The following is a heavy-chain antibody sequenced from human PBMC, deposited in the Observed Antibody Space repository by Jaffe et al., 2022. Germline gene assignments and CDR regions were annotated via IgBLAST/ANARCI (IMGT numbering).Heavy chain of an antibody. CDR3: AKDQGGDYEFDY. D-gene: IGHD4-17*01. Sequence: VQLVESGGGVVQPGESLRLSCAASGFAFSSAGMHWVRQAPGKGLEWVGVISFDGTSAHYGDSVRGRFSISRDNSKNIIYLHMTTLRGEDSATYYCAKDQGGDYEFDYWGQGVLVTVSS. CDR2: ISFDGTSA. CDR1: GFAFSSAG. J-gene: IGHJ4*02. V-gene: IGHV3-30*18.